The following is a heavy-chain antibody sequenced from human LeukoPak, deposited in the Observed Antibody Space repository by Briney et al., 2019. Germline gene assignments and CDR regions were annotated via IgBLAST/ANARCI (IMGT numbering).Heavy chain of an antibody. V-gene: IGHV1-3*01. CDR2: INAGNGNT. Sequence: ASVKVSCKASGYTFTSYAMHWVRQAPGQRLEWMGWINAGNGNTKYSQKFQGRVTITRDTSAGTAYMELSSLRSEDTAVYYCARDLAGYCSSTSCYDLYYYYGMDVWGQGTTVTVS. D-gene: IGHD2-2*03. CDR1: GYTFTSYA. J-gene: IGHJ6*02. CDR3: ARDLAGYCSSTSCYDLYYYYGMDV.